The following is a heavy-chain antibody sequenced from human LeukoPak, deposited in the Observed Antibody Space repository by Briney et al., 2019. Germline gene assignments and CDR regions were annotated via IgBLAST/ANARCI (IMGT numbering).Heavy chain of an antibody. CDR3: AGDGSPFDS. CDR2: IKQDGSEK. V-gene: IGHV3-7*01. D-gene: IGHD1-26*01. CDR1: AFTFRSYW. Sequence: GGSLRLSCAASAFTFRSYWMSWVRQAPGKGLEWVANIKQDGSEKYYVDSVKGRFTISRDNAKKSLYLQMNSLRAEDTAVYYCAGDGSPFDSWGQGTLVTVSS. J-gene: IGHJ4*02.